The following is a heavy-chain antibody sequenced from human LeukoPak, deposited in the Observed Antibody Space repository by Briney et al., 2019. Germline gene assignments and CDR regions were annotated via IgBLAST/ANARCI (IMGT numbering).Heavy chain of an antibody. J-gene: IGHJ4*02. CDR2: ISAYNGNT. Sequence: ASVKVSCKASGYTFTSYSISWVRQAPGQGLEWMGWISAYNGNTIYAQKVKDRVTMTTDTSTSTAYMELRSLKSDDTAVYYRARASYCSGGSCYSDYWGQGTLVTVSS. CDR1: GYTFTSYS. V-gene: IGHV1-18*01. CDR3: ARASYCSGGSCYSDY. D-gene: IGHD2-15*01.